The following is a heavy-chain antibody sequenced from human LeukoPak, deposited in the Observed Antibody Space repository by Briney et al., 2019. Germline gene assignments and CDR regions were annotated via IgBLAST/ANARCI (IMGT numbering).Heavy chain of an antibody. D-gene: IGHD3-22*01. CDR2: ISGGGGST. J-gene: IGHJ4*02. Sequence: PGGSLRLSCAASGFTFSSFAMSWVRQAPGKGLEWVSAISGGGGSTYYADSVKGRFTISRDNSKNTLHLQMNSLRAEETAAYYCAKSFSYDRSGSYVNHQFDHWGLGTLVTVSS. CDR3: AKSFSYDRSGSYVNHQFDH. V-gene: IGHV3-23*01. CDR1: GFTFSSFA.